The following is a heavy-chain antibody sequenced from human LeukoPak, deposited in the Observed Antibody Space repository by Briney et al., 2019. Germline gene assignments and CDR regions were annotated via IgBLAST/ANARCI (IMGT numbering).Heavy chain of an antibody. CDR3: ARDAGGRTQREGWFDP. CDR1: GFTFSDYY. V-gene: IGHV3-11*04. D-gene: IGHD1-26*01. J-gene: IGHJ5*02. CDR2: ISGSGNII. Sequence: GGSLRLSCTASGFTFSDYYMSWIRQAPGKGLEWVSYISGSGNIISYGDSVKGRFTISRDNPENSLYLHMNSLRVEDTAVYYCARDAGGRTQREGWFDPWGQGTLVTVSS.